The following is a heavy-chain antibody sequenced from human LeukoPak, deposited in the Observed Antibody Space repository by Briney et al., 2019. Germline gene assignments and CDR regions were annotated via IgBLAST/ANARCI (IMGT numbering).Heavy chain of an antibody. CDR3: ARRRPNYYDSSGYSY. CDR1: GGSFSGYY. CDR2: INHSGST. J-gene: IGHJ4*02. Sequence: SETLSLTCAVYGGSFSGYYWSWIRQPPGKGLEWIGEINHSGSTNYNPSLKSRVTISVDTSKNQFSLKLSSVTAADTAVYYCARRRPNYYDSSGYSYWGQGTLVTVSS. D-gene: IGHD3-22*01. V-gene: IGHV4-34*01.